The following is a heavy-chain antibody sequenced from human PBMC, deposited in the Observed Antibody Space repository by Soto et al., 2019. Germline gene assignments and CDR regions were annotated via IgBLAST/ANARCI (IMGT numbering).Heavy chain of an antibody. Sequence: QVQLVESGGGVVQPGRSLRLSCAASGFTFSSYGMHWVRQAPGKGLEWVAVISYDGSNKYYADSVKGRFTISRDNSKNTLYLQMNSLRAEDTAVYYCAKDQLPLDYWGQGTLVTVSS. CDR3: AKDQLPLDY. CDR1: GFTFSSYG. CDR2: ISYDGSNK. J-gene: IGHJ4*02. D-gene: IGHD1-26*01. V-gene: IGHV3-30*18.